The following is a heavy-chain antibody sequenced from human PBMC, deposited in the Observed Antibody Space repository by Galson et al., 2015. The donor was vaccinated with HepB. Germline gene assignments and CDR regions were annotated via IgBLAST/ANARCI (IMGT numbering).Heavy chain of an antibody. J-gene: IGHJ4*02. CDR1: GFTFSSYS. Sequence: SLRLSCAASGFTFSSYSMNWVRQAPGKGLEWVSSISSSSSYIYYADSVKGRFTISRDNAKNSLYLQMNSLRAEDTAVYYCARGQWLVQRGGYQDYWGQGTLVTVSS. V-gene: IGHV3-21*01. D-gene: IGHD6-19*01. CDR2: ISSSSSYI. CDR3: ARGQWLVQRGGYQDY.